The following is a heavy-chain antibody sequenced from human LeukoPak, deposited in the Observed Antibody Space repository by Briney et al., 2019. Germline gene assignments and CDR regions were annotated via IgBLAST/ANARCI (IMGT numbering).Heavy chain of an antibody. V-gene: IGHV4-59*01. CDR1: GGSISSYY. J-gene: IGHJ4*02. CDR2: IYYSGST. D-gene: IGHD1-26*01. Sequence: PSETLSLTCTVSGGSISSYYWSWIRQPPGKGLEWIGYIYYSGSTNYNPSLKSRVTISVDTSKNQFSLKLSSVTAAHTAVYYSARCIVGATTSFDYWGQGTLVTVSS. CDR3: ARCIVGATTSFDY.